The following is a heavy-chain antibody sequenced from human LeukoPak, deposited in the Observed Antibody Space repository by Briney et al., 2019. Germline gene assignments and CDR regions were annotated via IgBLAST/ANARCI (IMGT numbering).Heavy chain of an antibody. V-gene: IGHV3-7*03. CDR2: IKQDGSQT. J-gene: IGHJ4*02. D-gene: IGHD3-9*01. CDR3: ARGQGWLSDS. CDR1: GFTFSDYW. Sequence: PGGSLRLSCATSGFTFSDYWMNWFRQAPGKGPEWVAIIKQDGSQTHYVDFVKGRFTISRDNDKSSLFLQMNSLGDEDTAVYYCARGQGWLSDSWGQGIQVTVTS.